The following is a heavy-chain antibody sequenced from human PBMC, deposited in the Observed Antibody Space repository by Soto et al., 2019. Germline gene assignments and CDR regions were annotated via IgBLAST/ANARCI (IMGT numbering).Heavy chain of an antibody. CDR1: GGTFSSYT. Sequence: QVQLVQSGAEVKKPGSSVKVSCKASGGTFSSYTISWVRQAPGQGLEWMGRIIPILGIANYAQKFQGRVTITADKSTSTAYMELSSLRSEDTAVYYCARDEGWTVFDYWGQGTLVTVSS. V-gene: IGHV1-69*02. J-gene: IGHJ4*02. CDR3: ARDEGWTVFDY. D-gene: IGHD2-15*01. CDR2: IIPILGIA.